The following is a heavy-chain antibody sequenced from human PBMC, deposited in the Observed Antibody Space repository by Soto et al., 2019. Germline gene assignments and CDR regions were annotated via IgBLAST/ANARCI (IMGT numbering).Heavy chain of an antibody. CDR3: ARSLTIFGATTNWFDL. D-gene: IGHD3-3*01. Sequence: PSETLSLACTVSGGSISSSSYYWGWFRQPPGKGLEWIGSIYYSGSTYYNPSLKSRVTISVDTSKNQFSLKLSSVTAADTAVYYCARSLTIFGATTNWFDLWAQGTLVTVSS. J-gene: IGHJ5*02. V-gene: IGHV4-39*07. CDR2: IYYSGST. CDR1: GGSISSSSYY.